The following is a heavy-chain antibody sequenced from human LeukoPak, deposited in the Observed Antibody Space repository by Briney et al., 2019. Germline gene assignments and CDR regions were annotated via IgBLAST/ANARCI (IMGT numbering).Heavy chain of an antibody. V-gene: IGHV3-30*02. CDR2: IRYDGHSK. CDR1: GFSFSTYG. CDR3: AKDIPLDY. Sequence: GGSLRLYCAASGFSFSTYGLHWVRQAPGKGLEWVAFIRYDGHSKYYADSVKGRFTISRDNSNNTLFLRMNSLRPEDTAVYFCAKDIPLDYWGQGTLVTVST. J-gene: IGHJ4*02.